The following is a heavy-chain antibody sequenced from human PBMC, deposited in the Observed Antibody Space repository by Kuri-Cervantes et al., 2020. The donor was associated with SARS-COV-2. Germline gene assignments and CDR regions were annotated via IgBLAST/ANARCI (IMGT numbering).Heavy chain of an antibody. V-gene: IGHV3-23*01. CDR2: ISGSGGST. CDR3: ARVRMPAYYFDY. J-gene: IGHJ4*02. Sequence: GGSLRLSCAASGFTFSSYAMSWVRQAPGKGLEWVSAISGSGGSTYYADSVKGRFTISGDNSKNTLYLQMNSLRAEDTAVYYCARVRMPAYYFDYWGQGTLVTVSS. D-gene: IGHD2-2*01. CDR1: GFTFSSYA.